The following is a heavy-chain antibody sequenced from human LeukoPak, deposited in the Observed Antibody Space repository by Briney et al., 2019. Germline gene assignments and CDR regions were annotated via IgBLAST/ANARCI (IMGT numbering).Heavy chain of an antibody. J-gene: IGHJ4*02. D-gene: IGHD2-8*01. CDR1: GYTFTSYG. CDR2: ISAYNGNT. V-gene: IGHV1-18*01. Sequence: ASVKVSSKASGYTFTSYGISWVRQAPGQGLEWMGWISAYNGNTNYAQKLQGRVTTTTDTSTRKAYIGLRSLRSDDTAVYYCARGYCTNGVCPPQGLDYWGQGTLVTVYS. CDR3: ARGYCTNGVCPPQGLDY.